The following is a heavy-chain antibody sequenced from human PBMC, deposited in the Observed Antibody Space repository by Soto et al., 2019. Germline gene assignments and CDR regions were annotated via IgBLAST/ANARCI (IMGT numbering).Heavy chain of an antibody. D-gene: IGHD6-13*01. Sequence: QVQLVQSGAEVKKPGASVKVSCKASGYSFITYGISWVRQAPGQGLEWMAWISTYNGNIKYAEKLQGRVTVTTDTSTSTAYMELRRLRSDDTAVYYCARGGYTSASTWHWYFALWGRGTLLTVSS. CDR2: ISTYNGNI. V-gene: IGHV1-18*01. J-gene: IGHJ2*01. CDR1: GYSFITYG. CDR3: ARGGYTSASTWHWYFAL.